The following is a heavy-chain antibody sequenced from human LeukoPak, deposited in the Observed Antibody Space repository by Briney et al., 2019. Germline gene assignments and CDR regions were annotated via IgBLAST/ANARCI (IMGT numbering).Heavy chain of an antibody. CDR1: GGSISSYY. D-gene: IGHD5-12*01. Sequence: PSETLSLTCTVSGGSISSYYWSWIRQPAGKGLEWIGRIYNSGSTNYNPSLKSRVTMSVDTSKNQFSLKLSSVTAGDTAVYDCVRVRDGYDDDFDIWGQGTMVTVSS. V-gene: IGHV4-4*07. CDR2: IYNSGST. CDR3: VRVRDGYDDDFDI. J-gene: IGHJ3*02.